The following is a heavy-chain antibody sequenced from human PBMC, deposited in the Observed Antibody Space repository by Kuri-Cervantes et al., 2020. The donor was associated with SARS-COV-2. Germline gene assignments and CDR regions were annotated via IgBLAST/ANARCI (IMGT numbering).Heavy chain of an antibody. Sequence: GESLKISCKASGYTFTSYYMHWVRQAPGQGLEWMGIINPSGGSTSYAQKFQGRVTMTRDTSTSTVYMELSSLRSEDTAVYYCARATLAVAGDNFDYWGQGTLVTVSS. D-gene: IGHD6-19*01. V-gene: IGHV1-46*01. CDR1: GYTFTSYY. J-gene: IGHJ4*02. CDR3: ARATLAVAGDNFDY. CDR2: INPSGGST.